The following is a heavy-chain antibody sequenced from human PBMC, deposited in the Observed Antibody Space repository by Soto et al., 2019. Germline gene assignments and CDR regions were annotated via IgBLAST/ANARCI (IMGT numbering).Heavy chain of an antibody. D-gene: IGHD2-2*01. CDR1: GFTVSSNY. Sequence: GGSLRLSCAASGFTVSSNYMSWVRQAPGKGLEWVSVIYSGGSTYYADSVKGRFTISRDNSKNTLYLQMNSLRAEDTAVYYCARVLHCCSTSCYYYYYYMDVCGKGTTVTVSS. V-gene: IGHV3-66*01. CDR2: IYSGGST. J-gene: IGHJ6*03. CDR3: ARVLHCCSTSCYYYYYYMDV.